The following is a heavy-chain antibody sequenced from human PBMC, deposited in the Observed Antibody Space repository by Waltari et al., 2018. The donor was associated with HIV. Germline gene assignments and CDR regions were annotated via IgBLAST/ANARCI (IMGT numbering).Heavy chain of an antibody. V-gene: IGHV3-15*01. CDR2: IKSKTDGGTT. J-gene: IGHJ3*02. Sequence: EVQLVESGGGFVRTGGSLRLSCVASGFTFSNAWMSWVRQSPGKGLELVGRIKSKTDGGTTDYAAPVKGRFSISRDDSKNTLYIEMNSLKTEDTALYYCTTGFRVPAATLLNAFDIWGQGTLVTVSS. CDR3: TTGFRVPAATLLNAFDI. D-gene: IGHD2-2*01. CDR1: GFTFSNAW.